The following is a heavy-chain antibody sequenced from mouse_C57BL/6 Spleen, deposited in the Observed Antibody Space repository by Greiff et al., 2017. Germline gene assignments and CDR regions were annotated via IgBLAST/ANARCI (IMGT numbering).Heavy chain of an antibody. J-gene: IGHJ4*01. CDR2: INPNYGTT. D-gene: IGHD2-3*01. CDR1: GYSFTDYN. Sequence: VQLQQSGPELVKPGASVKISCTASGYSFTDYNMNWVKQSNGKSLERIGVINPNYGTTSYNQKFKGKATLNVDQSSSTAYMQLNSLTSEDSAVYYCARWIYDGVYGDYAMDYWGQGTSVTVSS. CDR3: ARWIYDGVYGDYAMDY. V-gene: IGHV1-39*01.